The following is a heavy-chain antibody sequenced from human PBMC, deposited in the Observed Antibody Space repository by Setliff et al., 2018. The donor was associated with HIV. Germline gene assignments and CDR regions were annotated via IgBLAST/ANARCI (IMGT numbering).Heavy chain of an antibody. D-gene: IGHD2-21*02. J-gene: IGHJ6*03. V-gene: IGHV4-38-2*02. Sequence: SETLSLTCTVSGYSISSGYYWGWIRQPPGKGLEWIGSIYHSGTTYYNPSLRSRVTISTGTSNNQFSLTLSSVTAADTAVYYCARGVLITKRVTQTGGYYYYTDVWGKGTTVTVSS. CDR1: GYSISSGYY. CDR2: IYHSGTT. CDR3: ARGVLITKRVTQTGGYYYYTDV.